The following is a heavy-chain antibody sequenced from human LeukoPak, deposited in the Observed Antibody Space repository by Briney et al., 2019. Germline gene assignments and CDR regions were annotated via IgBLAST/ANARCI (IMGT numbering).Heavy chain of an antibody. CDR1: GGSISSYY. Sequence: PSETLSLTCTVSGGSISSYYWSWIRQPPGKGLEWIGYVYYSGSTNYNPSLKSRVTVSVDTSKNQLSLKLSSVTAADTAVYYCARHGSGIDYWGQGTLVTVSS. CDR3: ARHGSGIDY. CDR2: VYYSGST. J-gene: IGHJ4*02. V-gene: IGHV4-59*08. D-gene: IGHD1-26*01.